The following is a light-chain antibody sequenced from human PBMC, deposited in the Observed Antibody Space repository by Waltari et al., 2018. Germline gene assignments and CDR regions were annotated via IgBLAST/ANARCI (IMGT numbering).Light chain of an antibody. Sequence: DTVLTQSPVTLAFSPGETATLSCRASQSISSFLAWYQQKPGKSPRLLIYDASHRATGIPARFSGTGSGTDFTLTIDHLEPDDFAVYYCQQRAHWPLTFGGGTKVEV. CDR3: QQRAHWPLT. CDR2: DAS. CDR1: QSISSF. J-gene: IGKJ4*01. V-gene: IGKV3-11*01.